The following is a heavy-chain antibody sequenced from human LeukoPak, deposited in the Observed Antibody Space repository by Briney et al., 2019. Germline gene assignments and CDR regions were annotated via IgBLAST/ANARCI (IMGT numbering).Heavy chain of an antibody. CDR1: GFTFDDYA. J-gene: IGHJ3*02. D-gene: IGHD2-2*01. CDR2: VSWNGGGL. V-gene: IGHV3-9*01. CDR3: AKDGFYLGVLPAAMGAFDT. Sequence: GGSLRLSCAASGFTFDDYAMHWVRQAPGKGLEWVSGVSWNGGGLDYADSVKGRFTISRDNAKNSLYLQMNSLRAEDTALYYCAKDGFYLGVLPAAMGAFDTWGQGTMVTVSS.